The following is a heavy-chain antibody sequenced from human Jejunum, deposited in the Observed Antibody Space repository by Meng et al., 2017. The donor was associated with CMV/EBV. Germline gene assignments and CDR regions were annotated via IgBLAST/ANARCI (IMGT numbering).Heavy chain of an antibody. CDR1: GVSISTYY. J-gene: IGHJ4*02. Sequence: QVQLQESGPGLVKPSETLSLTCTVSGVSISTYYWSWIRQSAGKGLEWIGHIQASGNTHYNPSMKSRVSMSIDTSKNQFSLKLMSVTAADTAMYFCTRDLHYWGQGTLVTVSS. CDR2: IQASGNT. D-gene: IGHD3-10*01. CDR3: TRDLHY. V-gene: IGHV4-4*07.